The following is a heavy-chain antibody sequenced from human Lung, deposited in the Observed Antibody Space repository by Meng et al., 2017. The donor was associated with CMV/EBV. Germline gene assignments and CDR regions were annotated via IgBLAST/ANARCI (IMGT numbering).Heavy chain of an antibody. D-gene: IGHD3-22*01. CDR3: ARDRDYYDSSGYYHVGDY. V-gene: IGHV4-39*07. CDR2: IYYSGST. J-gene: IGHJ4*02. Sequence: SETLSLXXTVSGGSISSSSYYWGWIRQPPGKGLEWIGSIYYSGSTYYNPSLKSRVTISVDTSKNQFSLKLSSVTAADTAVYYCARDRDYYDSSGYYHVGDYWGQGTLVTVSS. CDR1: GGSISSSSYY.